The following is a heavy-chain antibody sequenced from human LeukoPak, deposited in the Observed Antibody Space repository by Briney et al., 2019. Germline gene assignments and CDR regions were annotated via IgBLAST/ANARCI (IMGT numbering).Heavy chain of an antibody. D-gene: IGHD6-25*01. CDR1: GGSISNYY. V-gene: IGHV4-59*01. J-gene: IGHJ3*02. CDR3: ARTPGSFDI. CDR2: IYYSGST. Sequence: SETLSLTCTVSGGSISNYYWSWIRQPPGKGLEWIGYIYYSGSTYYNPSLKSRVTTSVDTSKYQFSLKLSSVTAADTAVYYCARTPGSFDIWGQGTMVTVSS.